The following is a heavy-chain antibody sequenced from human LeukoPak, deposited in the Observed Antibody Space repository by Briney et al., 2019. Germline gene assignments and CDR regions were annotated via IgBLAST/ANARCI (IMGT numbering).Heavy chain of an antibody. J-gene: IGHJ5*02. CDR3: ARGSLTWLQSRTSWFDP. V-gene: IGHV4-34*01. Sequence: SETLSLTCAVYGESFNRYYWSWIRQPPGKGLEWIAEIYHDGNTNYNPSLKSRVTISVDSSKNQFPLRLSSVTAADTAVYYCARGSLTWLQSRTSWFDPWGQGTLVTVSS. D-gene: IGHD5-24*01. CDR1: GESFNRYY. CDR2: IYHDGNT.